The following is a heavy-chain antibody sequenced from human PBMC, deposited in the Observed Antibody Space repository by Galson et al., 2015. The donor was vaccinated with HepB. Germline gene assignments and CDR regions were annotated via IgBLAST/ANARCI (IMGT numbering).Heavy chain of an antibody. CDR1: GFTFTSYA. CDR3: ARDSALLWFGERSSAGSFDI. D-gene: IGHD3-10*01. Sequence: SLRLSCAASGFTFTSYAMHWVRQAPGKGLEWVAVISYDGSNKYYADSVKGRFTISRDNSKNALYLQMNSLRAEDTAVYYCARDSALLWFGERSSAGSFDIWGQGTMVNVSP. V-gene: IGHV3-30*04. CDR2: ISYDGSNK. J-gene: IGHJ3*02.